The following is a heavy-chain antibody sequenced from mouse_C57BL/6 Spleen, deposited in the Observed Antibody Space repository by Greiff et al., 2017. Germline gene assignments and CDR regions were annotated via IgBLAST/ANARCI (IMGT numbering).Heavy chain of an antibody. V-gene: IGHV14-4*01. Sequence: EVQLQQSGAELVRPGASVKLSCTASGFNIKDDYMHWVKQRPEQGLEWIGWIDPENGDTEYASKFQGKATITADTSSNTAYLQRSSLTSEDTAVYYCTTSTPYYAMDYWGQGTSVTVSS. CDR3: TTSTPYYAMDY. CDR1: GFNIKDDY. CDR2: IDPENGDT. J-gene: IGHJ4*01.